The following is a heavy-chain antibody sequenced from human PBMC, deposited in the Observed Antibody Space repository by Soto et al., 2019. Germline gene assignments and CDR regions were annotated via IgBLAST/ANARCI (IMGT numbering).Heavy chain of an antibody. V-gene: IGHV1-3*01. CDR2: INAGNGNT. Sequence: ASVKVSCKASGYTFTTYAMHWVRQAPGQRLEWMGWINAGNGNTKYSQKFQGRVTITRDTSASTAYMELSSLRSEDTAVYYCARDPGYSYAYNWGQGTLVTVSS. CDR3: ARDPGYSYAYN. D-gene: IGHD5-18*01. J-gene: IGHJ4*02. CDR1: GYTFTTYA.